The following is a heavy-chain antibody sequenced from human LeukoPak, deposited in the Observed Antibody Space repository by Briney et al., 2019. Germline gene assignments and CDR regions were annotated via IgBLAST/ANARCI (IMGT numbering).Heavy chain of an antibody. CDR1: GFTFSGYW. D-gene: IGHD5-18*01. J-gene: IGHJ4*02. Sequence: GGSLRLSCAASGFTFSGYWMSWVRQAPGKGLEWVANIKQDGSEKYYVDSVKGRFTISRDNAKNSLYLQMNSLRAEDTAVYYCARSGTPGGYSYGYYFDYWGQGTLVTVSS. V-gene: IGHV3-7*01. CDR3: ARSGTPGGYSYGYYFDY. CDR2: IKQDGSEK.